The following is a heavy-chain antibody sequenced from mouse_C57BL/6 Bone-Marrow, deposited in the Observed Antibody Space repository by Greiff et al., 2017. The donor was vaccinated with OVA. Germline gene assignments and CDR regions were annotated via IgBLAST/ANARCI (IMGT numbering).Heavy chain of an antibody. V-gene: IGHV1-26*01. CDR2: INPNNGGT. CDR3: AREAYYSNYEGMDY. D-gene: IGHD2-5*01. Sequence: VQLQQSGPELVKPGASVKISCKASGYTFTDYYMNWVKQSHGKSLEWIGDINPNNGGTSYNQKFKGKPTLTVDKSSSTAYMELRSLTSEDSAVYYCAREAYYSNYEGMDYWGQGTSVTVSS. J-gene: IGHJ4*01. CDR1: GYTFTDYY.